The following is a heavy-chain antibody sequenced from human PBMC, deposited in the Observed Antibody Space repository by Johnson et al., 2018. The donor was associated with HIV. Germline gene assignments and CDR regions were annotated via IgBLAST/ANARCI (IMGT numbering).Heavy chain of an antibody. V-gene: IGHV3-66*02. J-gene: IGHJ3*02. CDR2: IYSGGKT. Sequence: MQLVESGGGLVQPGGYLRLSCAASGFTVSSNYMSWVRQAPGKGLEWVSVIYSGGKTYYGDSVRGRFTISRDKSNTTVSLQMNSLRAEDTAWDFCARDLIVGTTRTGAFDIWGQGTKVTVSS. CDR1: GFTVSSNY. D-gene: IGHD1-26*01. CDR3: ARDLIVGTTRTGAFDI.